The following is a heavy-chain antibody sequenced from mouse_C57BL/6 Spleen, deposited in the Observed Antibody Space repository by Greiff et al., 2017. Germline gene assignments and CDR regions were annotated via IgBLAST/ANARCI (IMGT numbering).Heavy chain of an antibody. CDR1: GFNIKDYY. J-gene: IGHJ2*01. CDR2: IDPEDGET. CDR3: ATGGDSNYPLDY. V-gene: IGHV14-2*01. D-gene: IGHD2-5*01. Sequence: DVQLVESGAELVKPGASVKLSCTASGFNIKDYYMHWVKQRTEQGLEWIGRIDPEDGETKYAPKFQGKAPITADTSSNTAYLQLSSLTSEDTAVYYCATGGDSNYPLDYWGQGTTLTVSS.